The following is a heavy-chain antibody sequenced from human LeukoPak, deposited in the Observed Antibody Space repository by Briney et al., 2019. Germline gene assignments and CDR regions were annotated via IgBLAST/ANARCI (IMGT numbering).Heavy chain of an antibody. V-gene: IGHV3-23*01. D-gene: IGHD2-2*01. CDR3: AKLDCSSTSCGDY. J-gene: IGHJ4*02. Sequence: PGGSLRLSCAASGFTFSSYAMSCVRQAPGKGLEWVSGITGSGGNTYYIDSVKGRFTISRDNSKNTLYLQMNSLRAEDTAVYYCAKLDCSSTSCGDYWGQGTLVSVSS. CDR1: GFTFSSYA. CDR2: ITGSGGNT.